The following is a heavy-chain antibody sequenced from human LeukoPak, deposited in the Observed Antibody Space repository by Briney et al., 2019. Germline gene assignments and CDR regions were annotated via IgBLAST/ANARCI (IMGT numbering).Heavy chain of an antibody. V-gene: IGHV4-59*01. CDR1: GGSINNRD. CDR3: ARDPLSTNDFDI. J-gene: IGHJ3*02. D-gene: IGHD1-1*01. CDR2: INYSGST. Sequence: TGILTWRDCGGSINNRDRDGSRQIQGKGLEWIGYINYSGSTNYNPSLKSRVTISVDTSKNQFSLKLSSVTAADTAVYFCARDPLSTNDFDIWGQGTMVTVSS.